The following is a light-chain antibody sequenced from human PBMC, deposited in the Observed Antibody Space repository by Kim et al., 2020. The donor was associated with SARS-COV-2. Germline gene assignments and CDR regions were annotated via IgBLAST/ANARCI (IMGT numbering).Light chain of an antibody. Sequence: QAITISCTGTSSDVGGYNYVSWYQQHPGKAPKLLIYDVSTRPSGVSNRFSGSKSGNTASLTISGLQAEDEADYYCSSYTSSSTPWVFGTGTKVTVL. CDR3: SSYTSSSTPWV. CDR2: DVS. CDR1: SSDVGGYNY. V-gene: IGLV2-14*03. J-gene: IGLJ1*01.